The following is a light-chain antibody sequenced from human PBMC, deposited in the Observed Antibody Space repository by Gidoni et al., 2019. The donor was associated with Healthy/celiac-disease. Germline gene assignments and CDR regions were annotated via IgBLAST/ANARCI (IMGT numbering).Light chain of an antibody. Sequence: EIQMTQSPSSLSASVGDRVTITCRASQSISSYLNWYQQKPGKAPKLLIYAASCLQSGVPSRFSGSGSGTDFTLTISSLQPEDFATYYCQQSYSTPFTFXPXTKVDIK. CDR2: AAS. J-gene: IGKJ3*01. CDR3: QQSYSTPFT. V-gene: IGKV1-39*01. CDR1: QSISSY.